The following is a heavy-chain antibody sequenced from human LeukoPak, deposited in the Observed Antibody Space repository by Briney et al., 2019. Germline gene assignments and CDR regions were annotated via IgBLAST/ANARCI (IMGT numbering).Heavy chain of an antibody. Sequence: PGGSLRLSCAASGFTFSSYAMSWVRQAPGKGLVWVSRINSDGSSTSYADSVKGRFTISRDNAKNTLYLQMNSLRAEDTAVYYCARVGCSGGSCYSWTYYYYGMDVWGQGTTVTVSS. CDR1: GFTFSSYA. J-gene: IGHJ6*02. V-gene: IGHV3-74*01. CDR2: INSDGSST. D-gene: IGHD2-15*01. CDR3: ARVGCSGGSCYSWTYYYYGMDV.